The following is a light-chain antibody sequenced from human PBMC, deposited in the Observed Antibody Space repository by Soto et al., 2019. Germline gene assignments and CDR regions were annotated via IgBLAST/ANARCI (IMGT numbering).Light chain of an antibody. CDR3: SSYTSITSYV. Sequence: QSALTQPASVSGSPAQSITISCIGTSSDVGGSNYVSWYQQHPGKASKLMISEVSNRPSGVSNRFSGSKSGNTASLTISGLQAEDEADYYCSSYTSITSYVFGPRTKVIVL. J-gene: IGLJ1*01. V-gene: IGLV2-14*01. CDR2: EVS. CDR1: SSDVGGSNY.